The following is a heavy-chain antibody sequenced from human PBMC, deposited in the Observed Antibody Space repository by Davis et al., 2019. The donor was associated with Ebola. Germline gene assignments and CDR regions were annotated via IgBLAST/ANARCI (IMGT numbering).Heavy chain of an antibody. J-gene: IGHJ6*02. CDR2: INPSGGST. V-gene: IGHV1-46*01. D-gene: IGHD4-11*01. CDR1: GYTFTSYG. Sequence: ASVKVSCKASGYTFTSYGISWVRQAPGQGLEWMGIINPSGGSTSYAQKFQGRVTMTRDTSTSTVYMELSSLRSEDTAVYYCARDRDAYSNYYYGMDVWGQGTTVTVSS. CDR3: ARDRDAYSNYYYGMDV.